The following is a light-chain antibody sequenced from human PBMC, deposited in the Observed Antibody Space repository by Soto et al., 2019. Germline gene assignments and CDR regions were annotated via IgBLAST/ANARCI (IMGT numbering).Light chain of an antibody. J-gene: IGLJ2*01. CDR1: SSDVGGYNY. CDR2: EVS. Sequence: QSALTQPPSASGSPGQSVNISCTGTSSDVGGYNYVSWYQQHPGKAPKLMIYEVSKRPSGVPDRFSGSKSGNTASLTVSGLQAEDEADYYCSSYAGSNNFPVVFGGGTKLTVL. CDR3: SSYAGSNNFPVV. V-gene: IGLV2-8*01.